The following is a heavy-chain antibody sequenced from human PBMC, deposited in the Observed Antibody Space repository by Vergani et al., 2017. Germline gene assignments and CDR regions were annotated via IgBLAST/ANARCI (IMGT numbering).Heavy chain of an antibody. CDR3: ARGYYDSSGYAFDI. V-gene: IGHV4-34*01. Sequence: QVQLQQWGAGLLKPSETLSLTCAVYGGSFSGYYWSWIRQPPGKGLEWIGEINHSGSTNYNPSLKSRVTMSVDTSKNQFSLKLSSVTAADTAVYYCARGYYDSSGYAFDIWGQGTMVTVSS. D-gene: IGHD3-22*01. J-gene: IGHJ3*02. CDR2: INHSGST. CDR1: GGSFSGYY.